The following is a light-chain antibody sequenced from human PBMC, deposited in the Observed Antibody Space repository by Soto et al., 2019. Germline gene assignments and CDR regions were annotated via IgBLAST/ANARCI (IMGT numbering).Light chain of an antibody. CDR3: ATWDGSRNGRV. Sequence: QSVLTQPPSASGTPGQRVTIPCSGTHSNIGSNSVNWYLQLPGTAPKLLIFGNNKRPLGVPDRFSGSRSGTSASLAITGLRAEDDAYYYCATWDGSRNGRVFGGGTKLTVL. J-gene: IGLJ3*02. CDR2: GNN. CDR1: HSNIGSNS. V-gene: IGLV1-44*01.